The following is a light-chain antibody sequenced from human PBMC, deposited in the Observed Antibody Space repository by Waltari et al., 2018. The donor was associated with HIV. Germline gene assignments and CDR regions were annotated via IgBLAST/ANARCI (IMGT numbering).Light chain of an antibody. J-gene: IGLJ3*02. V-gene: IGLV2-11*01. CDR2: DVN. CDR3: SSYAGRDTPKWV. CDR1: SSDVGHYNY. Sequence: QSALTQPRSVSESPGQSVTISCTGTSSDVGHYNYVSWYRQYPGQAPNPIMFDVNKRPSGFPDRVSGSKSGNTASLTISGLQGEDEADYYCSSYAGRDTPKWVFGGGTKLTVL.